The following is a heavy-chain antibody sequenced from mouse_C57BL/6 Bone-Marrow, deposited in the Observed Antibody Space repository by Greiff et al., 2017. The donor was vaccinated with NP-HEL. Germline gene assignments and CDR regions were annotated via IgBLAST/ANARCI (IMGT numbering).Heavy chain of an antibody. CDR3: ARDLLPGAWFAY. Sequence: DVKLVESGGGLVKPGGSLKLSCAASGFTFSSYALSWVRQTPDKRLEWVATISDGGSYTYYPDNVKGRFTISRDNAKNNLYLQMSHLKSEDTAMYYCARDLLPGAWFAYWGQGTLVTVSA. CDR1: GFTFSSYA. D-gene: IGHD2-1*01. J-gene: IGHJ3*01. V-gene: IGHV5-4*01. CDR2: ISDGGSYT.